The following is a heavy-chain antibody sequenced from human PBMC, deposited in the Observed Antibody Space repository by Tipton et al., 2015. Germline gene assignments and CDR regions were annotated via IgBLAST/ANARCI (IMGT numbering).Heavy chain of an antibody. J-gene: IGHJ6*02. D-gene: IGHD3-22*01. Sequence: TLSLTCAVSGGFISSDNWWSWVRQPPGKGLEWIGDVYHSGSTNYNPSLKSRVTISMDKSKNQFSLKLTSVIGADTAVYYCARNPSPSGFYYYHGIDVWGQRATVTVSS. CDR2: VYHSGST. V-gene: IGHV4-4*02. CDR3: ARNPSPSGFYYYHGIDV. CDR1: GGFISSDNW.